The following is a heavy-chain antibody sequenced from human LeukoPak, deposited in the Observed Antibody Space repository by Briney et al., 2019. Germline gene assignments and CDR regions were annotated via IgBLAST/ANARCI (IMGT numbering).Heavy chain of an antibody. CDR3: ARNGEYQLLIRFDY. CDR2: IKQDGSEK. CDR1: GFTFSSYW. Sequence: PGGSLRLSCAASGFTFSSYWMSWVRQAPGKGLEWVANIKQDGSEKYYVDSVKGRFTISRDNAKNSLYLQMNSQRAEDTAVYCCARNGEYQLLIRFDYWGQGTLVTVSS. J-gene: IGHJ4*02. V-gene: IGHV3-7*01. D-gene: IGHD2-2*01.